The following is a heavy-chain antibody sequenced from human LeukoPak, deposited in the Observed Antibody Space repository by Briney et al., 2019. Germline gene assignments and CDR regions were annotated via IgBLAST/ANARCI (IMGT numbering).Heavy chain of an antibody. V-gene: IGHV3-23*01. J-gene: IGHJ4*02. CDR1: GFTFSSHA. D-gene: IGHD2-21*01. Sequence: PGGSLRLSCSASGFTFSSHALSWVRQAPGKGLEWVSSISGRDDRTFHADFVRGRFTISKDNSKTTVYLQMNNLRADDTALYYCASIRIGEFEVWGLGTLVTVSS. CDR3: ASIRIGEFEV. CDR2: ISGRDDRT.